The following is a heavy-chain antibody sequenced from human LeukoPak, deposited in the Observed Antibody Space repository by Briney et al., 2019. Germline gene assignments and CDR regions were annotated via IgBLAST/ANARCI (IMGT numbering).Heavy chain of an antibody. CDR1: GYTFTSYG. Sequence: ASVKVSCKASGYTFTSYGISWVRQAPGQGLEWMGWISAYNGNTNYAQKLQGRVTMTTDTSTSTVYMELRSLRSDDTAVYYCARDHGGPDIVVVTAYYYFDYWGQGTLVTVSS. CDR3: ARDHGGPDIVVVTAYYYFDY. V-gene: IGHV1-18*01. D-gene: IGHD2-21*02. J-gene: IGHJ4*02. CDR2: ISAYNGNT.